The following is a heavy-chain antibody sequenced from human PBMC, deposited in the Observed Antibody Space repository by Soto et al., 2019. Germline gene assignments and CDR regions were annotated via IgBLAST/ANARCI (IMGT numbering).Heavy chain of an antibody. CDR1: GFTVSTNY. CDR3: VREPDHYAHFGD. CDR2: VYSGTNT. Sequence: EVQLVESGGGLVQPGESLRLSCAASGFTVSTNYMSWVRQAPGKGLEWVSSVYSGTNTYYADSVKGRFTISRDNAKNTLYLQMNTLRAAFTAMYYCVREPDHYAHFGDWGQGALVTISS. D-gene: IGHD3-3*01. V-gene: IGHV3-66*01. J-gene: IGHJ1*01.